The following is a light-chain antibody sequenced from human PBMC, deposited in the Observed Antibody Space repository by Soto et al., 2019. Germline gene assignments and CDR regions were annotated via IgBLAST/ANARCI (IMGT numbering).Light chain of an antibody. Sequence: AIQLTQSPSSLSASIGDRVTITCRASQGVSSALAWYQQRPGKAPKLLIYDASTLESGVPSTFSGSGSRKDFTLTISSLRPEDFATYYCQQFNSYPRTFGQGTTVEIK. V-gene: IGKV1-13*02. CDR3: QQFNSYPRT. CDR1: QGVSSA. CDR2: DAS. J-gene: IGKJ1*01.